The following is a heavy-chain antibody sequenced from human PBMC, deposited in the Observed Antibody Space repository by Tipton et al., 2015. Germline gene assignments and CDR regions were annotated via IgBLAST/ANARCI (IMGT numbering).Heavy chain of an antibody. Sequence: GSLRLSCATSGFTFQSYAMSWVRQAPGKGLERVSSITGSGYNSYYADSVKGRFTISRDNPKNTLYLEMNSLRAEDTAVYYCAKGDMGYWGQGTLVTVSS. CDR1: GFTFQSYA. J-gene: IGHJ4*02. CDR2: ITGSGYNS. CDR3: AKGDMGY. V-gene: IGHV3-23*01. D-gene: IGHD3-22*01.